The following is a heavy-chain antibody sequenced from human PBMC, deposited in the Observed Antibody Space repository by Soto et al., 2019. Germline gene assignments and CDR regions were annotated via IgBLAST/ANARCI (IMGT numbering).Heavy chain of an antibody. V-gene: IGHV3-23*01. Sequence: PVGSLRLSCSASGLTFSAYAMTWVRQAPGKGLEWVSTISGTADDTYYAGSVKGRFIISRDNSKNTLFLEMNSLRAEDTALYHCAKRFGSGYYSAFDVWGQGTMVTVSS. J-gene: IGHJ3*01. CDR2: ISGTADDT. CDR3: AKRFGSGYYSAFDV. D-gene: IGHD3-22*01. CDR1: GLTFSAYA.